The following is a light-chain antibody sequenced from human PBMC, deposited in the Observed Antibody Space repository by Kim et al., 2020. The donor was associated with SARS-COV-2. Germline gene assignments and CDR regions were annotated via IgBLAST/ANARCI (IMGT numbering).Light chain of an antibody. J-gene: IGKJ4*01. V-gene: IGKV3-15*01. CDR1: QIVSSH. Sequence: ETVMTQSPATLSVSPGERVTLSCRASQIVSSHLAWYQQKPGQAPRLLIHGASTRATGIPARFSGSGSGTEFTLTISSLQSEDFAVYYCQHYSNWPLSFGGGTKVDIK. CDR2: GAS. CDR3: QHYSNWPLS.